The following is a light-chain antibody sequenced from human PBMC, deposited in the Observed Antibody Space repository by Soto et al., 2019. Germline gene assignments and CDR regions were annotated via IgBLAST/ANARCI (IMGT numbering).Light chain of an antibody. Sequence: IVLTQSPATLSVSPGETVTLSCRASQSVSINVAWYQQKPGQSPRLLISGASTRATGIPASFSGSGSGTDFTLTISSLQSEDFAVYYCQQYNTWPPITFGQGTRLEIK. V-gene: IGKV3-15*01. CDR3: QQYNTWPPIT. CDR1: QSVSIN. CDR2: GAS. J-gene: IGKJ5*01.